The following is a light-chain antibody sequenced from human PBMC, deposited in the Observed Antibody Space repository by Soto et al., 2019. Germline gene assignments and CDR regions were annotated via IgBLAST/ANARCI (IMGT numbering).Light chain of an antibody. CDR2: VDGS. Sequence: SSELTQPPSVTVAPGQTARITCGGTNIGSKSVHWYQQRPGQAPVVVVYVDGSDRPSGIPERFSGSSSGMTATLTIGRVEAGDEADYYCQVWDIDSDHVVFGGGTKVTVL. CDR1: NIGSKS. J-gene: IGLJ2*01. CDR3: QVWDIDSDHVV. V-gene: IGLV3-21*02.